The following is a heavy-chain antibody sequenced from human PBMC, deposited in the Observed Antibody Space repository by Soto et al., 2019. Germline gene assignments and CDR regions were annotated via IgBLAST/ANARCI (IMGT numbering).Heavy chain of an antibody. CDR3: ARGWELLGWLGDY. CDR1: GYTFTSYA. V-gene: IGHV1-3*01. CDR2: INAGNGNT. D-gene: IGHD1-26*01. J-gene: IGHJ4*02. Sequence: QVQLVQSGAEVKKPGASVKVSCKASGYTFTSYAMHWVRQAPGQRLEWMGWINAGNGNTKYSQKFQGRVTITRDTSASTAYMELSSLRSEDTAVYYCARGWELLGWLGDYWGQGTLVTVSS.